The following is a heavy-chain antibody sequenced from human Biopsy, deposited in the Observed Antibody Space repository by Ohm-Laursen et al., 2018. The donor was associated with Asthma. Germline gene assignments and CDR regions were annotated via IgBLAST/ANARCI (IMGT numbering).Heavy chain of an antibody. CDR3: ARKAGSCISRTCYSLDF. V-gene: IGHV1-69*13. D-gene: IGHD2-2*01. J-gene: IGHJ4*02. CDR2: IISVFGTT. Sequence: ASVKVSCKSLGGTFNTYVIGWVRQAPGQGLEWMCWIISVFGTTTYPQKFQDRATITADDSTSTVYMELSSLRSEDTAVYYCARKAGSCISRTCYSLDFWGQGTLVTVSS. CDR1: GGTFNTYV.